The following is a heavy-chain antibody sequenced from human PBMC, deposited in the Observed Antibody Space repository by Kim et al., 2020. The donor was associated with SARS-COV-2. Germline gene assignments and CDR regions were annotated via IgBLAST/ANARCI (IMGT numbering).Heavy chain of an antibody. D-gene: IGHD6-19*01. J-gene: IGHJ5*02. CDR2: TYYRSKWYN. V-gene: IGHV6-1*01. Sequence: SQTLSLTCAISGDSVSSNSAAWNWIRQSPSRGLEWLGRTYYRSKWYNDYAVSVKSRITINPDTSKNQFSLQLNSVTPEDTAVYYCARERRVDYSSGFDNWFDPWGQGTLVTVSS. CDR3: ARERRVDYSSGFDNWFDP. CDR1: GDSVSSNSAA.